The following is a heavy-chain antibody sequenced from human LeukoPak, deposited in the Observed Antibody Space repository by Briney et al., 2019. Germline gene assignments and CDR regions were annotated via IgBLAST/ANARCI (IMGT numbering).Heavy chain of an antibody. J-gene: IGHJ4*02. Sequence: PSETLSLTCTGSGASMSSYYWSWIRQSAGKGLEWIGRIYTDGSTNYSPSLKSRVTMSVDTSKKQFSLKLNSVTAADTAVYYCTTYRQQLDFDTWGQGTLVTVSS. CDR3: TTYRQQLDFDT. CDR1: GASMSSYY. D-gene: IGHD6-13*01. V-gene: IGHV4-4*07. CDR2: IYTDGST.